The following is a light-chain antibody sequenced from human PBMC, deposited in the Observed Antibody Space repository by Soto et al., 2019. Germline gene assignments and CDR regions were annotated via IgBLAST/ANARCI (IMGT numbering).Light chain of an antibody. CDR1: QSVSSNY. Sequence: EIVLTQSPGTLSLSPGTRATLSCRASQSVSSNYLAWYQQKPGQAPRLLIYDASIRATGIPDRFSGSGSGTDFTLTISGLEPEDFAVYYCQQYGSSPKTFGQGTKVEIE. J-gene: IGKJ1*01. CDR2: DAS. V-gene: IGKV3-20*01. CDR3: QQYGSSPKT.